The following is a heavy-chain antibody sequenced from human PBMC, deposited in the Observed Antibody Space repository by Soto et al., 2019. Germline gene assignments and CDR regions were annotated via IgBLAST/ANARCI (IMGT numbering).Heavy chain of an antibody. V-gene: IGHV4-34*01. J-gene: IGHJ3*01. D-gene: IGHD3-3*01. CDR1: GWTFRGYY. CDR3: ARGRTYHDFWRGHYSVTKDAVDF. Sequence: QVQLQQWGAGLLKPSETLSLTCEVSGWTFRGYYWSWVRQPPGKGLEWIGEINHSGSTDYNASLKSRVAISIATSKSQFSLNLSSVTAADTAVYYCARGRTYHDFWRGHYSVTKDAVDFWGQGQRVTVSS. CDR2: INHSGST.